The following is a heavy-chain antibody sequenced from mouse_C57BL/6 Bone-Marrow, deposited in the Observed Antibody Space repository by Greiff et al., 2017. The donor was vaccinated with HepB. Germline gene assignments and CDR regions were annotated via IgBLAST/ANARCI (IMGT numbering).Heavy chain of an antibody. CDR2: ISSGGDYI. J-gene: IGHJ1*03. V-gene: IGHV5-9-1*02. CDR3: TRDRGDSRWYFDV. Sequence: EVQLVESGEGLVKPGGSLKLSCAASGFTFSSYALSWVRQTPEKRLEWVAYISSGGDYIYYADTVKGRFTISRDNARNTLYLQMSSLKSEDTAMYYCTRDRGDSRWYFDVWGTGTTVTVSS. CDR1: GFTFSSYA. D-gene: IGHD2-14*01.